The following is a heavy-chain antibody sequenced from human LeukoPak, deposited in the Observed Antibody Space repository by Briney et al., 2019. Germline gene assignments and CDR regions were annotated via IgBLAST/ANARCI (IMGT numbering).Heavy chain of an antibody. Sequence: SETLSLTCTVSGGSIRSSSYYWGWIRQPPGKGLEWIGSIYYSGSTYYNPSLKSRVTISVDTSKNQFSLKLSSVTAADTAVYYCARQYIVVVQSWYFDLWGRGTLVTVSS. CDR1: GGSIRSSSYY. D-gene: IGHD2-2*01. CDR3: ARQYIVVVQSWYFDL. J-gene: IGHJ2*01. V-gene: IGHV4-39*01. CDR2: IYYSGST.